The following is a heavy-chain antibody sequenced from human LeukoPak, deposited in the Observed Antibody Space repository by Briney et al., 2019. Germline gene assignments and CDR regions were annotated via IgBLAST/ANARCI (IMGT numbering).Heavy chain of an antibody. Sequence: GASVKVSCKVSGYTLTELSMHWVRQAPGKGLEWMGGFDPEDGETIYAQKFQGRVTMTEDTSTDTAYMELSSLRSEDTAVYYCATEVFSMVRGVMPPDYWGQGTLVTVSS. V-gene: IGHV1-24*01. CDR1: GYTLTELS. CDR3: ATEVFSMVRGVMPPDY. J-gene: IGHJ4*02. D-gene: IGHD3-10*01. CDR2: FDPEDGET.